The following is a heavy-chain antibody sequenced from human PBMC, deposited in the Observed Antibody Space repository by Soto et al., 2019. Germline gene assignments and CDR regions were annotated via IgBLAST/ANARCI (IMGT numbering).Heavy chain of an antibody. D-gene: IGHD3-3*01. CDR1: GGSISSGGYY. CDR3: AREKRGVGYDFWSGYTIAFDI. Sequence: PSETLSLTCTVSGGSISSGGYYWSWIRQHPGKGLEWIGYIYYSGSTYYNPSLKSRVTISVDTSKNQFSLKLSSVTAADTAVYYCAREKRGVGYDFWSGYTIAFDIWGQGTMVTVSS. V-gene: IGHV4-31*03. J-gene: IGHJ3*02. CDR2: IYYSGST.